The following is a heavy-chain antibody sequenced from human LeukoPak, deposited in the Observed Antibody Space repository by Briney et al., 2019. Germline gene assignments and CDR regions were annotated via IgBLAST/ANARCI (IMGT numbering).Heavy chain of an antibody. J-gene: IGHJ6*02. CDR2: ISWNSGSI. V-gene: IGHV3-9*01. Sequence: GGSLRLSCAASGFTFDDYAMHWVRQAPGKGLEWVSGISWNSGSIGYADSVKGRFTISRDNAKNSLYLQMNSLRAEDTAVYYCARDWKQQPGSYYYGMDVWGQGTTVTVSS. CDR1: GFTFDDYA. D-gene: IGHD6-13*01. CDR3: ARDWKQQPGSYYYGMDV.